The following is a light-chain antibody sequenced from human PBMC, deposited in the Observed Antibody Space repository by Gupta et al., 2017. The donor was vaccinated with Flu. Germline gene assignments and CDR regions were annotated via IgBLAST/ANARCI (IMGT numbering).Light chain of an antibody. CDR1: QSLSGY. CDR2: AAS. V-gene: IGKV1-39*01. Sequence: DIQMTQSPSSLSASVGDRVTITCRASQSLSGYLNWYQQQPGKAPKLLIYAASSLQSGVPSRFSGSGSGTDFTLTISRRQPEDFAAYYCQQSYSTPRTFGQGTKVEIK. CDR3: QQSYSTPRT. J-gene: IGKJ1*01.